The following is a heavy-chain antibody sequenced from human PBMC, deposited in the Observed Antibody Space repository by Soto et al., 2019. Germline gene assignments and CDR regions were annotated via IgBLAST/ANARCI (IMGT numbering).Heavy chain of an antibody. J-gene: IGHJ6*02. CDR3: AAGSHLYYYYSGMDV. CDR1: GFTFTSSA. V-gene: IGHV1-58*01. Sequence: GASVKVSCKASGFTFTSSAVQWVRQARGQRLEWIGWIVVGSGNTNYAQKFQERVTITRDMSTSTAYMELSSLRSEDTAVYYCAAGSHLYYYYSGMDVWGQGTTVTVSS. CDR2: IVVGSGNT.